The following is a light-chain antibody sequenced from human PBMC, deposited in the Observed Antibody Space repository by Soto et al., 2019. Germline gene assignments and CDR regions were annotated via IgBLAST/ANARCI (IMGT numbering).Light chain of an antibody. CDR2: GAS. CDR1: QTVSSNY. V-gene: IGKV3-20*01. CDR3: QQYTGPTTT. Sequence: IILTQSPDTLSLTPGKRTTLSCRGSQTVSSNYLAWCQQRPGQAPRVXIYGASTRAAGIPERFSGSGSGTDFTLTITRLEPEDSAVYFCQQYTGPTTTFGQGTRLEIK. J-gene: IGKJ5*01.